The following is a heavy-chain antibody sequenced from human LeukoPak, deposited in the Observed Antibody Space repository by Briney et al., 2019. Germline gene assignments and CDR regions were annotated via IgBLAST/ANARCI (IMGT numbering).Heavy chain of an antibody. CDR3: ATDSIAVAGRLDY. Sequence: PGGSLRLSCAASGFTFSSYGMHWVRQAPGKGLEWVAFIRYDGSNKYYADSVKGRFTISRDNSKNTLYLQMNSLRAEDTAVYYCATDSIAVAGRLDYWGQGTLVTVSS. D-gene: IGHD6-19*01. CDR1: GFTFSSYG. J-gene: IGHJ4*02. V-gene: IGHV3-30*02. CDR2: IRYDGSNK.